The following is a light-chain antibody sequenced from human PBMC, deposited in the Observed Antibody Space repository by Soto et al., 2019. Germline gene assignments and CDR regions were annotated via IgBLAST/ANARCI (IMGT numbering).Light chain of an antibody. J-gene: IGLJ1*01. Sequence: QSVLTQPASVSGSPGQSITISCTGTIGDIGSYNRVSWYQQHPGKAPKLIIYEVTDRPSGVSNRFSGSKSGNTASLTISGLQAEDEAEYYCSSYTNINTRACVFGTGTKVTVL. V-gene: IGLV2-14*01. CDR1: IGDIGSYNR. CDR3: SSYTNINTRACV. CDR2: EVT.